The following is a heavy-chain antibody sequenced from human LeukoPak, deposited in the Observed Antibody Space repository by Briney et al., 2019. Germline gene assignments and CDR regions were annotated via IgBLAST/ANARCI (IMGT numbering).Heavy chain of an antibody. CDR2: IKQDGSEK. J-gene: IGHJ1*01. V-gene: IGHV3-7*04. CDR3: ARDLTVYYYDSSGLEH. CDR1: GFTFSSYW. Sequence: GGSLRLSCAASGFTFSSYWMSWVRQAPGKGLEWVANIKQDGSEKYYVDSVKGRFTISRDNAKNLLYLQMNSLRAEDTAVYYCARDLTVYYYDSSGLEHWGQGTLVTVSS. D-gene: IGHD3-22*01.